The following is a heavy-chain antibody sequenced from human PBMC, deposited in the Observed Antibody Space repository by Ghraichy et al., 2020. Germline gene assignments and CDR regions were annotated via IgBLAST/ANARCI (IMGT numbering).Heavy chain of an antibody. CDR3: ARLGTPGYSSSWYAY. Sequence: ASVKVSCKASGYTFTSYGITWVRQAPGQGLEWMGWISGYNGHTNYAQNFQGRLTLTIDTSTSTAHMELRSLRSNDTAVYYCARLGTPGYSSSWYAYWGQGTLVTVSS. D-gene: IGHD3-16*01. CDR1: GYTFTSYG. CDR2: ISGYNGHT. V-gene: IGHV1-18*04. J-gene: IGHJ4*02.